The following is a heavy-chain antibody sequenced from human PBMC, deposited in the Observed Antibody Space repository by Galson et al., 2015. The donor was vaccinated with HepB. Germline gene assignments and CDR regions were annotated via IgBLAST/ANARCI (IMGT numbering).Heavy chain of an antibody. CDR3: ARDGPQDYYDTSGYYYFDY. CDR1: GYTLTSYG. CDR2: ISAYTSNT. V-gene: IGHV1-18*01. Sequence: SVKVSCKASGYTLTSYGISWVRQAPGQGLEWMGWISAYTSNTNNAQKFQGRVTMTTDTATSTAYMELRSLRSDDTAVYYCARDGPQDYYDTSGYYYFDYWGQGTPVTVSS. J-gene: IGHJ4*02. D-gene: IGHD3-22*01.